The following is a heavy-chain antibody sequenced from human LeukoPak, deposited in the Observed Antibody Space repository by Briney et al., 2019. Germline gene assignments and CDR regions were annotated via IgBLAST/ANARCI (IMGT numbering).Heavy chain of an antibody. D-gene: IGHD6-13*01. CDR3: AKALAAGTRVYFYYMDV. CDR1: GFTFRDYT. V-gene: IGHV3-30*04. CDR2: ISYDGNDK. J-gene: IGHJ6*03. Sequence: PGGSLRLSCTASGFTFRDYTMSWVRQSPGKGLEWVAAISYDGNDKYYVDSVKGRFTISRDNSKKTVFVQMNSLTSEDTAVYYCAKALAAGTRVYFYYMDVWGKGTTVTVSS.